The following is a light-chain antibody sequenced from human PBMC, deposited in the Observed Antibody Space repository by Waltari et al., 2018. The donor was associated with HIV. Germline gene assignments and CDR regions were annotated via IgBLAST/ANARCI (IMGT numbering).Light chain of an antibody. CDR1: QSLLQSHGYNY. J-gene: IGKJ5*01. CDR2: LGS. Sequence: VVTPSALSLPVTIGERPSTLCRSSQSLLQSHGYNYLDWYLQNTGQSPKLLSYLGSDRASGVPDRFSGGGSGTDFTLNISRVEAEDAVIYYCMEPLQATFGQGTRLEIK. CDR3: MEPLQAT. V-gene: IGKV2-28*01.